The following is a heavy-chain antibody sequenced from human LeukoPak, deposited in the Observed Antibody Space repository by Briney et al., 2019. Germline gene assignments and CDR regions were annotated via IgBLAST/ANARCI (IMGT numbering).Heavy chain of an antibody. V-gene: IGHV1-2*02. CDR1: GYTFTGYY. J-gene: IGHJ4*02. Sequence: ASVKVSCKVSGYTFTGYYMHWVRQAPGQGLEWMGWINPNSGGTNYAQKFQGRVTMTRDTSISTAYMELSRLRSDDTAVYYCARDGLGSSSSFQNYWGQGTLVTVSS. CDR2: INPNSGGT. D-gene: IGHD6-6*01. CDR3: ARDGLGSSSSFQNY.